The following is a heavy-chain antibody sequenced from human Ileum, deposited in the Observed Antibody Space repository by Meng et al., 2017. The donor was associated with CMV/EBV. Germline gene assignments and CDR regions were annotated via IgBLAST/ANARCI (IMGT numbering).Heavy chain of an antibody. Sequence: SETLSLTCTVSGGSISSSSCYWGWIRQPPGKGLEWIGSIYYSGSTYYNPSLKSRVTISVDTSKNQFSLKLSSVTAADTAVYYCARDLGSGSLDYDYWGQGTLVTVSS. V-gene: IGHV4-39*07. D-gene: IGHD3-10*01. J-gene: IGHJ4*02. CDR2: IYYSGST. CDR3: ARDLGSGSLDYDY. CDR1: GGSISSSSCY.